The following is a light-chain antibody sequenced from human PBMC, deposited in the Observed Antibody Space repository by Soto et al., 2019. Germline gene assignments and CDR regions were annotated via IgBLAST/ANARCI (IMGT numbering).Light chain of an antibody. CDR1: QSVSSN. V-gene: IGKV3-15*01. J-gene: IGKJ1*01. CDR2: GAS. CDR3: QTDNNWPPWT. Sequence: EIVMTQSPATLSVSPGERATLSCRASQSVSSNLAWYQQKPGQAPRLLIYGASTRATGIPARFSGSGSGTEFTLTISSLQSEDFAAYYCQTDNNWPPWTFGQGTKVEIK.